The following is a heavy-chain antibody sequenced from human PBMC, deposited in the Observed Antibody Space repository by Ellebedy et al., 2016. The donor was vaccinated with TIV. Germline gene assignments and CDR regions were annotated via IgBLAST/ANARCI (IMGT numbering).Heavy chain of an antibody. D-gene: IGHD1-26*01. CDR3: ARAPFSGSYSWAAFDI. CDR1: GYTFTSYG. J-gene: IGHJ3*02. CDR2: ISAYNGNT. V-gene: IGHV1-18*01. Sequence: ASVKVSXKASGYTFTSYGISWVRQAPGQGLEWMGWISAYNGNTNYAQKLQGRVTMTTDTSTSTAYMELRSLRSDDTAVYYCARAPFSGSYSWAAFDIWGQGTMVTVSS.